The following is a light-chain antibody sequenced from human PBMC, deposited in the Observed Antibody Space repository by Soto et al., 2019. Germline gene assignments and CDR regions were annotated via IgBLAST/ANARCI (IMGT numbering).Light chain of an antibody. Sequence: ILMTQSLTILFVSPGERASLFCKASQCISRSLVWYQQKPGQAPRLLIYGASSRATGIPERFSGSGSGTDFTLTISRLEHEDFAVYYCQQYGSSPEFGQGTKVDIK. CDR3: QQYGSSPE. CDR1: QCISRS. CDR2: GAS. J-gene: IGKJ1*01. V-gene: IGKV3-20*01.